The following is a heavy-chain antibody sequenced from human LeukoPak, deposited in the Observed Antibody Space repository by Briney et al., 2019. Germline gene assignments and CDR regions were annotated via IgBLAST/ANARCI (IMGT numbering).Heavy chain of an antibody. CDR2: ISSSSSYI. V-gene: IGHV3-21*01. CDR1: GFTFSSYS. D-gene: IGHD6-19*01. J-gene: IGHJ4*02. CDR3: ARDRYSSGWYDY. Sequence: GGSLRLSCAASGFTFSSYSMNWVRQAPGKGLVWVSSISSSSSYIYYADSVKGRFTISRDNAKNSLYLQMNSLRAEDTAVYYCARDRYSSGWYDYWGQGTLVTVSS.